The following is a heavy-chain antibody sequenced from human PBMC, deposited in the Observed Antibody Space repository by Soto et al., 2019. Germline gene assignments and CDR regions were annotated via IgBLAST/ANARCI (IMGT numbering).Heavy chain of an antibody. CDR1: GDTVSITRW. V-gene: IGHV4-59*08. D-gene: IGHD3-16*01. Sequence: SETLSLTCTVSGDTVSITRWWSWIRQPPGKGLEWIGYIYYSGSTNYNPSLKSRVTISVDTSKNQFSLKLSSVTAADTAVYYCARHGALGPPPDYWGQGTLVTVSS. CDR3: ARHGALGPPPDY. J-gene: IGHJ4*02. CDR2: IYYSGST.